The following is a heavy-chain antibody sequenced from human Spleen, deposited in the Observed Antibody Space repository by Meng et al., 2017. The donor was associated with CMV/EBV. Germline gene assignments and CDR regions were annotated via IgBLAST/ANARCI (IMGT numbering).Heavy chain of an antibody. D-gene: IGHD3-16*01. CDR1: GYTFTSYG. Sequence: SGYTFTSYGSSWVRQAPGQGLEWIGWISAYNGNTNYAQKLQGRVTMTTDTSTSTAYMELRSLRSDDTAVYYCARDRIMITFGGDFDYWGQGTLVTVSS. V-gene: IGHV1-18*01. CDR3: ARDRIMITFGGDFDY. J-gene: IGHJ4*02. CDR2: ISAYNGNT.